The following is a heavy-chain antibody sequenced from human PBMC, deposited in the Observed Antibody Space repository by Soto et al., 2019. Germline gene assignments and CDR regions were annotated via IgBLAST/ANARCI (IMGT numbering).Heavy chain of an antibody. Sequence: ASVKVSCKASGYTFTSYGISWVRQAPGQGLEWMGWISAYNGNTNYAQKLQGRVTMTTDTSTSTAYMELRSLRSDDTAVYYCTRGQVRYYGDYEPLGYWGQGTLVTVSS. D-gene: IGHD4-17*01. CDR2: ISAYNGNT. CDR1: GYTFTSYG. CDR3: TRGQVRYYGDYEPLGY. J-gene: IGHJ4*02. V-gene: IGHV1-18*01.